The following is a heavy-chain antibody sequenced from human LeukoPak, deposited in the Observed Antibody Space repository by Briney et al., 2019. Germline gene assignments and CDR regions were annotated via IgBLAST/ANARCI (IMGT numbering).Heavy chain of an antibody. CDR2: IRSDGSNK. V-gene: IGHV3-30*02. Sequence: GVSLRLSCAASGFTFSNYGMHWVRQSPGKGLEWVAYIRSDGSNKYYPDSVKGRFTISRDNSKNTVYMQMNSLRGEDTAVYYCAKDNYGDAGWGQGTLVIVSS. J-gene: IGHJ4*02. CDR3: AKDNYGDAG. CDR1: GFTFSNYG. D-gene: IGHD4-17*01.